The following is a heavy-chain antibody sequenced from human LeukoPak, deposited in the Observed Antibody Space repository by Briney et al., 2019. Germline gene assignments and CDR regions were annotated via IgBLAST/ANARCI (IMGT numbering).Heavy chain of an antibody. CDR3: ARDNLND. CDR2: IWYDGSNK. CDR1: GFTFSSFG. Sequence: GRSLRLSCAASGFTFSSFGMHWVRQAPGKGLEWVAVIWYDGSNKDYADSVKGRFTISRDNSKNTLYLQMNSLRAEDTAVYYCARDNLNDWGQGTLVTVSS. D-gene: IGHD1-20*01. J-gene: IGHJ4*02. V-gene: IGHV3-33*01.